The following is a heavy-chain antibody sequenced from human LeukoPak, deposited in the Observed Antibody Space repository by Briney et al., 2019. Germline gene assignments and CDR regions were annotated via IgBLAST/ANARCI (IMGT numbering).Heavy chain of an antibody. CDR3: ARDLDFSFDY. CDR2: INQSGGA. CDR1: GGSFSGYY. V-gene: IGHV4-34*09. Sequence: PSETLSLTCAVYGGSFSGYYWSWIRQPPGKRLEWIGEINQSGGANYNPSLGSRVSILVDTSKNQFSLKLSSVTAADTAVYYCARDLDFSFDYWGQGTLVTVSS. D-gene: IGHD3-9*01. J-gene: IGHJ4*02.